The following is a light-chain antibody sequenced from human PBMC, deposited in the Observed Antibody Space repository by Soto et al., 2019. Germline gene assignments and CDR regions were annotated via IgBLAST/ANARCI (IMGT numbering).Light chain of an antibody. CDR3: SSYAGSNNLV. CDR2: EVT. CDR1: SSDVGGYNY. V-gene: IGLV2-8*01. J-gene: IGLJ3*02. Sequence: HSALTQPHSASGAPGQSGTISCTGTSSDVGGYNYVSWYQQPPGKAPKLMIYEVTKRPSGVPDRFSSSKSGNTASLTVSGLQADDAADYCCSSYAGSNNLVFGGGTKLTVL.